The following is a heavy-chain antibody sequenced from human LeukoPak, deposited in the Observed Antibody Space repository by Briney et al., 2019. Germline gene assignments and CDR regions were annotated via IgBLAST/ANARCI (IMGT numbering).Heavy chain of an antibody. D-gene: IGHD2-2*02. Sequence: ASVKVSCKASGYTFTSYDINWVRQATEQGLEWMGWMSPNSGNTGYAQKFQGRVTMTRDTSISTAYMELSRLRSDDTAVYYCAADIVVVPAAINDYWGQGTLVTVSS. CDR1: GYTFTSYD. J-gene: IGHJ4*02. CDR2: MSPNSGNT. CDR3: AADIVVVPAAINDY. V-gene: IGHV1-8*01.